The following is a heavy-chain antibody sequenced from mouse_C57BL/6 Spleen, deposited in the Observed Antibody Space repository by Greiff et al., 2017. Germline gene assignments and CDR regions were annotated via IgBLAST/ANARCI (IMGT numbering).Heavy chain of an antibody. V-gene: IGHV5-17*01. D-gene: IGHD1-1*01. CDR2: ISSGGSTI. Sequence: EVMLVESGGGLVKPGGSLKLSCAASGFNFSNYGMHWVRQTPEKRLEWVASISSGGSTIYYADTVQGRFTISRDHAKNTLFLQMISLRSEDMAMYYCAREDSYVSNYVGYWGQGTTRTVSS. CDR3: AREDSYVSNYVGY. CDR1: GFNFSNYG. J-gene: IGHJ2*01.